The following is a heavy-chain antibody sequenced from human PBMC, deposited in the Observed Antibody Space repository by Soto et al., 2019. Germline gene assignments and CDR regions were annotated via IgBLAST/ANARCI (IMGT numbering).Heavy chain of an antibody. Sequence: QEQLVESGGGVVQPGRSLRLSCAASGFSFNNYGMHWVRQAPGKGLEWVAVSWYDGSQTRYADSVKGRFTISRDNFQNTLYLHMDSLKAEDTAMYYCARDFTAGAIYNGVDYYAMDVWGRGTTVTVSS. CDR2: SWYDGSQT. CDR3: ARDFTAGAIYNGVDYYAMDV. V-gene: IGHV3-33*01. D-gene: IGHD1-1*01. J-gene: IGHJ6*01. CDR1: GFSFNNYG.